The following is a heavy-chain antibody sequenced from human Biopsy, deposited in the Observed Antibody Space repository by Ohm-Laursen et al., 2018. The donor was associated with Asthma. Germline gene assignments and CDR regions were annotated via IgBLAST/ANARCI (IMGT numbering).Heavy chain of an antibody. J-gene: IGHJ5*02. CDR2: IYWDDYN. Sequence: TQTLTLTFSFSGFSLRTPGVGVGWIRQSPGKALGWLALIYWDDYNLFRPSLKRRLTITKDPSKNQVVLTMTKMDPVDSGTYYCALSQDSGFDDHSPSWFDPWGQGTLVTVSS. CDR1: GFSLRTPGVG. CDR3: ALSQDSGFDDHSPSWFDP. V-gene: IGHV2-5*02. D-gene: IGHD3-9*01.